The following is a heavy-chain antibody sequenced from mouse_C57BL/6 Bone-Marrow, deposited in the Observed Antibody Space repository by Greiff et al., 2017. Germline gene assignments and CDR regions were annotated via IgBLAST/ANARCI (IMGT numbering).Heavy chain of an antibody. CDR1: GYSITSGYY. CDR2: ISYDGSN. CDR3: ARGGFAY. Sequence: VQLKESGPGLVKPSQSLSLTCSVPGYSITSGYYWNWIRQFPGNKLEWMGYISYDGSNNYNPSLKNRISITRDTSKNQFFLKLNSVTTEDTATYYCARGGFAYWGQGTLVTVSA. V-gene: IGHV3-6*01. J-gene: IGHJ3*01.